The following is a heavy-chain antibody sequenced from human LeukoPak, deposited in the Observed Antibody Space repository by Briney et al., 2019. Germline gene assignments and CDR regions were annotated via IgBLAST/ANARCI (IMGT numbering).Heavy chain of an antibody. CDR3: ARSYYYDSSGYYHNFDY. V-gene: IGHV5-51*01. D-gene: IGHD3-22*01. CDR1: GYSFTSYW. J-gene: IGHJ4*02. Sequence: GESLKISCKGSGYSFTSYWIGWVRQMPGKGLERMGIIYPGDSDTRYSPSFQGQVTISADKSISTAYLLWSSLKASDTAMYYCARSYYYDSSGYYHNFDYWGQGTLVTVSS. CDR2: IYPGDSDT.